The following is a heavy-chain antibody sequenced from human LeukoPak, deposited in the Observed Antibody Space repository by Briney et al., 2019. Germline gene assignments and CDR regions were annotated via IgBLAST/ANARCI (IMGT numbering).Heavy chain of an antibody. J-gene: IGHJ4*02. D-gene: IGHD5-24*01. CDR1: GFTFSSYW. V-gene: IGHV3-7*01. CDR3: ARDPGRWLQFSHFDY. CDR2: IKQDGSEK. Sequence: GGSLRLSCAASGFTFSSYWMSWVRQAPGKGLEWVANIKQDGSEKYYVDSVKGRFTISRDNAKNSLYLQMNSLRAEDTAVYYCARDPGRWLQFSHFDYWGQGTLITVSS.